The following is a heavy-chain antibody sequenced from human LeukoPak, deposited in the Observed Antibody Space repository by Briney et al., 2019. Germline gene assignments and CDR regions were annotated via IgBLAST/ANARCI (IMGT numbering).Heavy chain of an antibody. D-gene: IGHD6-13*01. Sequence: SETLSLTCTVSGYSISSGYYWGWIRQPPGKGLEWIGSIYHSGSTYYNPSLKSRVTISVDTSKNQFSLKLSSVTAADTAVYYCATPGYSSSWPEVYWGQGTLVTVSS. CDR3: ATPGYSSSWPEVY. V-gene: IGHV4-38-2*02. J-gene: IGHJ4*02. CDR1: GYSISSGYY. CDR2: IYHSGST.